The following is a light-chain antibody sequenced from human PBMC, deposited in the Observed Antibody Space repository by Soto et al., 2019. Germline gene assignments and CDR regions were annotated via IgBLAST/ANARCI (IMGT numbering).Light chain of an antibody. J-gene: IGLJ1*01. V-gene: IGLV2-8*01. CDR1: SSDVGGYNY. CDR2: EVS. CDR3: SSYAGSTNL. Sequence: QSVLTQPPSASGSPGQSVTISCTGTSSDVGGYNYVSWYQQHPGKAPKLMIYEVSKRPSGVPDRFSGSKSGNTASLTVSGLQAEDEADYYCSSYAGSTNLFGTGTKVPS.